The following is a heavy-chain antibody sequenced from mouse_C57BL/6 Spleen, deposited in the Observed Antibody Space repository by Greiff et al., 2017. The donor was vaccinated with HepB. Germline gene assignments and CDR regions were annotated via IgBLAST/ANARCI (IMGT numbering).Heavy chain of an antibody. Sequence: VKLQESGAELVKPGASVKLSCKASGYTFTSYWMHWVKQRPGRGLEWIGRIDPNSGGTKYNEKFKSKATLTVDKPSSTAYMQLSSLTSEDSAVYYCAREATVVSWYFDVWGTGTTVTVSS. J-gene: IGHJ1*03. CDR1: GYTFTSYW. V-gene: IGHV1-72*01. CDR3: AREATVVSWYFDV. D-gene: IGHD1-1*01. CDR2: IDPNSGGT.